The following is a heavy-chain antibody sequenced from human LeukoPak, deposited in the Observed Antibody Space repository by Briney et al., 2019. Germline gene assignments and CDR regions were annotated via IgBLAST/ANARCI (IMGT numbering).Heavy chain of an antibody. J-gene: IGHJ4*02. V-gene: IGHV3-7*05. CDR3: ARGYYYIPFDY. CDR1: GFSFSDYW. Sequence: GGSLTLSCVVSGFSFSDYWMTWVRQAPGKGLEFVANIKQDGSYTNYVDSVKGRFTISRDNARNLLYLQMNSLRVEDTAVYYCARGYYYIPFDYWGQGTLVTVSS. CDR2: IKQDGSYT. D-gene: IGHD3-10*02.